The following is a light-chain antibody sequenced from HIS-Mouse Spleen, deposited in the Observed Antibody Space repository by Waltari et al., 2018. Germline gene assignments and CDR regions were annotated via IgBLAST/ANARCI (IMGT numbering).Light chain of an antibody. CDR1: QGISNY. CDR2: AAS. V-gene: IGKV1-27*01. CDR3: KKYNSATPRLT. Sequence: DIQMTQSPSSLSASGGDRVTITCRSSQGISNYLACYQPKQGKVTKLLIYAASNLQSGVPVRFSGSGSGTDFTLTISSLQPEDVATYYCKKYNSATPRLTFGGGTKVAIK. J-gene: IGKJ4*01.